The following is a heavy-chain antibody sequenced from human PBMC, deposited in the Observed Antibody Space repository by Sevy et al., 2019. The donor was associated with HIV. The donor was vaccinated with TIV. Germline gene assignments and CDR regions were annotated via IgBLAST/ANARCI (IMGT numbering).Heavy chain of an antibody. J-gene: IGHJ4*02. CDR3: TTDLEYLLERYYFNY. Sequence: GGSLRLSCAASEFIFTTAWMSWVRQAPGKGLEWVGRIKSKTNGGTTDYAAPVKGRFTISRDDSKKTLYLQMNSLKTEDTAVYYCTTDLEYLLERYYFNYWGQGTLVTVSS. CDR2: IKSKTNGGTT. CDR1: EFIFTTAW. D-gene: IGHD1-1*01. V-gene: IGHV3-15*01.